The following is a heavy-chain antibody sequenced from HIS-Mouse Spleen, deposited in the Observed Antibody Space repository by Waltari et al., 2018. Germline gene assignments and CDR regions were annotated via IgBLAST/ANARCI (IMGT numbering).Heavy chain of an antibody. V-gene: IGHV4-39*07. CDR3: AREIPYSSSWYDWYFDL. D-gene: IGHD6-13*01. CDR1: GGSTSSSSYS. CDR2: IYYSGRP. Sequence: QLQLQASGPGLVKPSETLSLTCTVSGGSTSSSSYSWGWIRPPPGKGLEWIGSIYYSGRPYYNPSLKSRVTISVDTSKNQFSLKLSSVTAADTAVYYCAREIPYSSSWYDWYFDLWGRGTLVTVSS. J-gene: IGHJ2*01.